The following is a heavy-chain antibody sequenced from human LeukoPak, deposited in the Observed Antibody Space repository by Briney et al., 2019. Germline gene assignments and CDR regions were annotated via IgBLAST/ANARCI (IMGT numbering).Heavy chain of an antibody. V-gene: IGHV1-18*01. CDR1: GYIFTNYG. D-gene: IGHD6-13*01. J-gene: IGHJ4*02. CDR3: AREGSSWYEFGY. Sequence: ASVNVSFKASGYIFTNYGISWVRQAPGQGLEWMGWISAYNGNTNYAQKFQGRVTMTTDTSTSTAYMELRSLRSDDTAVYYCAREGSSWYEFGYWGQGTLVTVSS. CDR2: ISAYNGNT.